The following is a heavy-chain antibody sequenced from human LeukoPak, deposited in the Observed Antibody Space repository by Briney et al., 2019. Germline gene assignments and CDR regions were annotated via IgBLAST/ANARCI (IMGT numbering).Heavy chain of an antibody. CDR3: AAYYDILTGSLDAFDI. Sequence: GGSLRLSCAASGFTFDDYAMHWARQAPGKGLEWVSGISWNSGSIGYADSVKGRFTISRDNAKNSLYLQMNSLRAEDTALYYCAAYYDILTGSLDAFDIWGQGTMVTVSS. D-gene: IGHD3-9*01. CDR1: GFTFDDYA. V-gene: IGHV3-9*01. J-gene: IGHJ3*02. CDR2: ISWNSGSI.